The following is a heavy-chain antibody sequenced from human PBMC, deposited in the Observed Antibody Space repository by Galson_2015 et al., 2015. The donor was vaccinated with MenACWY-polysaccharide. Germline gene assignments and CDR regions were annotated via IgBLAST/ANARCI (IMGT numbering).Heavy chain of an antibody. V-gene: IGHV4-4*02. D-gene: IGHD3-9*01. CDR1: GGSISSSNW. Sequence: ETLSLTCAVSGGSISSSNWWRWVRQPPGKGLEWIGEIYHSGSTNYNPSLKSRVTISVDKSKNQFSLKLSSVTAADTAVYYCARGGLVLRYFDWLGNYYYMDVWGKGTTVTVSS. CDR2: IYHSGST. J-gene: IGHJ6*03. CDR3: ARGGLVLRYFDWLGNYYYMDV.